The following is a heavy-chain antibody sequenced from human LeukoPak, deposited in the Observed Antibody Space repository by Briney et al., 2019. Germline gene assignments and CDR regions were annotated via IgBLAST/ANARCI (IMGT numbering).Heavy chain of an antibody. Sequence: GGSLRLSCTVSGFTVSSNSMSWVRQAPGKGLEWVSAISGSGGSTYYADSVKGRFTISRDNSKNTLYLQMNSLRAEDTAVYYCAKDREGGWELPAAFDYWGQGTLVTVSS. D-gene: IGHD1-26*01. CDR1: GFTVSSNS. V-gene: IGHV3-23*01. J-gene: IGHJ4*02. CDR3: AKDREGGWELPAAFDY. CDR2: ISGSGGST.